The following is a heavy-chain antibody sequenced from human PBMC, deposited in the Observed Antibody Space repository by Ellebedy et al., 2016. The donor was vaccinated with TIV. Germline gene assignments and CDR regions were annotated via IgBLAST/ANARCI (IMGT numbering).Heavy chain of an antibody. D-gene: IGHD3-16*01. CDR3: AKDQVGGDGRWVYDI. Sequence: GESLKISCAASGFTFSSYAMSWVRQAPGKGLEWVSTISNTGSRTYYADSVEGRFTVSRDNSKNTLYLQMNSLRAEDTGTYYCAKDQVGGDGRWVYDIWGQGTMVTVSS. CDR2: ISNTGSRT. V-gene: IGHV3-23*01. CDR1: GFTFSSYA. J-gene: IGHJ3*02.